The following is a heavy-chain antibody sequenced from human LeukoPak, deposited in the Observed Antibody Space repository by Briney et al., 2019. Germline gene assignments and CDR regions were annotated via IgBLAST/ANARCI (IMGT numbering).Heavy chain of an antibody. CDR3: ARERGSYGLYYFDY. J-gene: IGHJ4*02. CDR1: GGSISSGGYY. CDR2: IYHSGST. D-gene: IGHD5-18*01. V-gene: IGHV4-30-2*01. Sequence: SETLSLTCAVSGGSISSGGYYWSWIRQPPGKGLEWVGYIYHSGSTYYNPSLKSRVTISVDRSKNQFSLKLSSVTAADTAVYYCARERGSYGLYYFDYWGQGTLVTVSS.